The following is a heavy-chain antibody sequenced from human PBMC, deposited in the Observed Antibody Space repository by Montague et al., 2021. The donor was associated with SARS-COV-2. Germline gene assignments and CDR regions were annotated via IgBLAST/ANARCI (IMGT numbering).Heavy chain of an antibody. D-gene: IGHD3-22*01. V-gene: IGHV3-30-3*01. Sequence: SLRLSCAASGFTFSSYAMHWVRQAPGKGLEWVAVISYDGSNKYYADSVKGRFTISSDNTKNTLYLQMNSLRAEDTAVYYCAGVIVVGYYGMDVWGQGTTVTVSS. CDR3: AGVIVVGYYGMDV. J-gene: IGHJ6*02. CDR2: ISYDGSNK. CDR1: GFTFSSYA.